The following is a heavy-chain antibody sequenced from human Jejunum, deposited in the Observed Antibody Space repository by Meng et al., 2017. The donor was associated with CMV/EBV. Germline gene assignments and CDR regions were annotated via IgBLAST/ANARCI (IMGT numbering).Heavy chain of an antibody. CDR1: SGGFY. V-gene: IGHV4-31*02. CDR3: ARGDYYGSGNYYTGVYSFDY. Sequence: SGGFYWSWIPHNSGKRLEWIGYIYYTGTTYYNPSLTSRVTISVVTSKNQFSLRLSSVTAADTAVYYCARGDYYGSGNYYTGVYSFDYWGQGTLVTVSS. J-gene: IGHJ4*02. D-gene: IGHD3-10*01. CDR2: IYYTGTT.